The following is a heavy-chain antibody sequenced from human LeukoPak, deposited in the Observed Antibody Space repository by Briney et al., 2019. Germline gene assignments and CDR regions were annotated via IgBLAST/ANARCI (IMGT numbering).Heavy chain of an antibody. J-gene: IGHJ3*02. Sequence: SAKVSCKASGGTFSSYAISWVRQAPGLGLEWMGGIIPIFGTANYAQKFQGRVTITADESTSTAYMELSSLRSEDTAVYYCARWDSSGYEAFDIWGQGTMVTVSS. V-gene: IGHV1-69*01. CDR3: ARWDSSGYEAFDI. CDR2: IIPIFGTA. CDR1: GGTFSSYA. D-gene: IGHD3-22*01.